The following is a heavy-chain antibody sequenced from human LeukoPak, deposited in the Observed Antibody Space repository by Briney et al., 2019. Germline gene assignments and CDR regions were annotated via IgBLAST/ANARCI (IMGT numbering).Heavy chain of an antibody. CDR2: ISYDGSNK. V-gene: IGHV3-30-3*01. CDR3: ARDWDSSSRYNGDY. CDR1: GFTFSSYA. D-gene: IGHD6-13*01. Sequence: GGSLRLSCAASGFTFSSYAMHWVRQAPGKGLEWVAVISYDGSNKYYADSVKGRFTISRDNSKNTLYLQMNSLRAEDTAVYYCARDWDSSSRYNGDYWGQGTLVTVSS. J-gene: IGHJ4*02.